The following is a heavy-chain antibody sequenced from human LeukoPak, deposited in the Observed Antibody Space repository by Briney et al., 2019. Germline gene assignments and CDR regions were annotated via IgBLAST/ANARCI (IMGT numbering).Heavy chain of an antibody. CDR2: IYPGDSDT. CDR1: GYSFTSYW. D-gene: IGHD3-22*01. CDR3: ASTVSDSSGYYFDY. V-gene: IGHV5-51*01. J-gene: IGHJ4*02. Sequence: GGSLKISCKGPGYSFTSYWIGWVRQMPGKGLEWMGIIYPGDSDTRYSPSFQGQVTISADKSISTAYLQWSSRKASDTAMYYCASTVSDSSGYYFDYWGQGTLVTVSS.